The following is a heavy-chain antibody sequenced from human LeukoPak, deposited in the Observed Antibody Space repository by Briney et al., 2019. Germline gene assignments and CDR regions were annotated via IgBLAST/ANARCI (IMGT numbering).Heavy chain of an antibody. D-gene: IGHD4-17*01. CDR1: GFNFRDSA. V-gene: IGHV3-30*04. CDR2: SSYDGTNK. CDR3: AADYGDYVPPSD. Sequence: GTSLRLSCAASGFNFRDSAMNWVRQPPSKGLEGVAVSSYDGTNKYYADSVNGRFTISRDNSKNTLFLQMNNLRLEDTAVYYCAADYGDYVPPSDWGQGSLVIVSS. J-gene: IGHJ4*02.